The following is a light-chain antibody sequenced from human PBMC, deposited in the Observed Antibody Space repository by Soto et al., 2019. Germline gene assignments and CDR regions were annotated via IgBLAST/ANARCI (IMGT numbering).Light chain of an antibody. CDR3: SSYTGSTSPVYV. J-gene: IGLJ1*01. CDR2: DVA. Sequence: QSALTQPASVSGSPGQSISISCTGTSSDVGRYNFVSWYQQRPGKAPKLIIYDVANRPSGISNRFSGSKSGNTASLTISGLQAEDEADYYCSSYTGSTSPVYVFGTGTKVTVL. CDR1: SSDVGRYNF. V-gene: IGLV2-14*03.